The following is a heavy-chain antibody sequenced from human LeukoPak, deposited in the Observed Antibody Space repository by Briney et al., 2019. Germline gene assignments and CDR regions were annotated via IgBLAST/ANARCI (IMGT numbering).Heavy chain of an antibody. J-gene: IGHJ6*03. CDR1: GFTFSSYA. CDR2: ISGSGGST. D-gene: IGHD3-22*01. V-gene: IGHV3-23*01. Sequence: PGGSLRLSCAASGFTFSSYAMSWVRQAPGKGLEWVSAISGSGGSTYYADSVKGRFTISRDNSKNTLYLQMNSLRAEDTAVYYCAREYYYDSSGYYYYMDVWGKGTTVTVSS. CDR3: AREYYYDSSGYYYYMDV.